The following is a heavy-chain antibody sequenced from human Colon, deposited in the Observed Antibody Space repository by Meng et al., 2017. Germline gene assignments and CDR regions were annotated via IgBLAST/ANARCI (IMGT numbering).Heavy chain of an antibody. CDR2: FNPNSGAT. J-gene: IGHJ5*02. Sequence: QVQLVQSGAELKKPGASVKVSCTTSGYTFTACFIHWVRQAPGQGLEWMGWFNPNSGATNYAQNFQGRVTMTRATSATTAYMELSSLRSDDTAMYYCARGLNPHWFDPWGQGTLVTVSS. CDR3: ARGLNPHWFDP. V-gene: IGHV1-2*02. D-gene: IGHD1-14*01. CDR1: GYTFTACF.